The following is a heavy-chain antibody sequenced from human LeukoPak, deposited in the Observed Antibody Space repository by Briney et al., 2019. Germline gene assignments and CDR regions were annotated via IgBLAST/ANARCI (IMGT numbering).Heavy chain of an antibody. D-gene: IGHD2-15*01. CDR3: ARGGPGTDIVVVVAATSPEYYFDY. V-gene: IGHV4-30-4*01. J-gene: IGHJ4*02. CDR2: IYYSGST. CDR1: ADSISSGDYY. Sequence: PSETLSLTCTVSADSISSGDYYWSWIRQPPGKGLEWIGYIYYSGSTYYNPSLQSRVTISVDTSKNQFSLKLSSVTAADTAVYYCARGGPGTDIVVVVAATSPEYYFDYWGQGTLVTVSS.